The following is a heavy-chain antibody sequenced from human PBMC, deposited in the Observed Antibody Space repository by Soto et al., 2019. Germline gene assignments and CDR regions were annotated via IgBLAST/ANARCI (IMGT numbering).Heavy chain of an antibody. CDR1: GGSISSGGYY. J-gene: IGHJ4*02. Sequence: SETLSLTCTVSGGSISSGGYYWSWIRQHPGKGLEWIGYINHSGSTNYNPSLKSRVTISVDTSKNQFSLKLSSVTAADTAVYYCARGQAAAGTRTSGFVDDYWGQGTLVTVSS. CDR2: INHSGST. V-gene: IGHV4-31*03. CDR3: ARGQAAAGTRTSGFVDDY. D-gene: IGHD6-13*01.